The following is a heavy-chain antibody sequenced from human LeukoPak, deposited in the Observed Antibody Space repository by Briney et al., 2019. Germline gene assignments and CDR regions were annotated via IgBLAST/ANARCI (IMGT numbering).Heavy chain of an antibody. J-gene: IGHJ4*02. Sequence: GGSLRLSCRASGFIFDDYTMHWVRQVPGKVLEWVCLVNWNGFSTNYADSVQGRFTISRDNSKNSLYLKMNSLRTEDTALYYCVKDDYGPFDYWGQGTLVTVSS. D-gene: IGHD3-16*01. CDR2: VNWNGFST. V-gene: IGHV3-43*01. CDR1: GFIFDDYT. CDR3: VKDDYGPFDY.